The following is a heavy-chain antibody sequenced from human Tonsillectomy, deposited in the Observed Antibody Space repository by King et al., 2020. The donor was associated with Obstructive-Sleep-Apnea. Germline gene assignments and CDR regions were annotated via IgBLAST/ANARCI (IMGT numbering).Heavy chain of an antibody. D-gene: IGHD2-2*03. CDR2: INYSGST. CDR3: ARLDIEYSSQYGMDV. Sequence: QLQESGPGLVKPSETLSLTCSVSGGSIGSSSYYWGWIRQPPGKGLEWIGSINYSGSTYYNPSLRSGVTISVDTSKNQLSLRLTSVTAADTAVFYCARLDIEYSSQYGMDVWGQGTTVTVSS. V-gene: IGHV4-39*07. CDR1: GGSIGSSSYY. J-gene: IGHJ6*02.